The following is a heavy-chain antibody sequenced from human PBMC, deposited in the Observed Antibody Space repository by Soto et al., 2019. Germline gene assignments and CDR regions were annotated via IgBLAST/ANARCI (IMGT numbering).Heavy chain of an antibody. CDR3: ARVYSYGSHWFFDL. V-gene: IGHV1-18*04. CDR1: GYSFPNHG. J-gene: IGHJ2*01. CDR2: ISLNNGDT. D-gene: IGHD5-18*01. Sequence: QVQLVQSGAEVRKPGASVQVSCTASGYSFPNHGITWVRQAPGQGREWMGWISLNNGDTKYAQKVQGRVTMTTDTSTSTGYMELWNLSYDDTAVYYCARVYSYGSHWFFDLWGSGTLVPVSS.